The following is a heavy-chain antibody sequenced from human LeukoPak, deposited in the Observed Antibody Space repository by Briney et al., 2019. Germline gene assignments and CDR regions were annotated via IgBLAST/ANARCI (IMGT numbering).Heavy chain of an antibody. D-gene: IGHD6-19*01. Sequence: GGSLRLSCAASGFTFSSYAMSWVRQAPGKALEWVSAISGSAYSRYYADSVKGRFTISRDNSNNTLYLQMNSLRAEDKAVYYCAKETVAAPPIDYWGQGTLVTVSS. J-gene: IGHJ4*02. CDR3: AKETVAAPPIDY. CDR1: GFTFSSYA. CDR2: ISGSAYSR. V-gene: IGHV3-23*01.